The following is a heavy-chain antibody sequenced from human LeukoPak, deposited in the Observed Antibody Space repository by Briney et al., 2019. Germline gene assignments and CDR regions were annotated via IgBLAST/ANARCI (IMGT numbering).Heavy chain of an antibody. Sequence: QTGGSLRLSCAASGFTFGDYAMHWVRQAPGKGLEWVSLISGDGGTTYYADSVKGRFTISRDSSKNSLYLQMNSLRTEDTALRYCAKVLRGYCSGGSCYGYDFDYWGQGTLVTVSS. V-gene: IGHV3-43*02. CDR3: AKVLRGYCSGGSCYGYDFDY. J-gene: IGHJ4*02. CDR1: GFTFGDYA. CDR2: ISGDGGTT. D-gene: IGHD2-15*01.